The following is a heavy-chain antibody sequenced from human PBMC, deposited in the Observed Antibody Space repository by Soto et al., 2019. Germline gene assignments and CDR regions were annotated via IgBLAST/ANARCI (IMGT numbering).Heavy chain of an antibody. J-gene: IGHJ4*02. V-gene: IGHV4-59*01. D-gene: IGHD2-2*01. Sequence: PSETLSLTCTVSGGSISIYYWSLIRQPPGKGLEWIGYIYYSGSTNYNPSLKSRVTISVDTSKNQFSLKLSSVTAAETAVYYCARGGIVVVPAAMGGFDYWGQGTPVTIYS. CDR3: ARGGIVVVPAAMGGFDY. CDR1: GGSISIYY. CDR2: IYYSGST.